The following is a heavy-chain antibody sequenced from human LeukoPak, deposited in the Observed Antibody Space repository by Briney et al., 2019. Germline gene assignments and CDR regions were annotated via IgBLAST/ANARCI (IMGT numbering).Heavy chain of an antibody. CDR2: SRDKSRSYTT. CDR1: GFTFSDHF. D-gene: IGHD6-19*01. Sequence: HPGGSLRLSCAASGFTFSDHFLDWVRQAPGKGLEGVGRSRDKSRSYTTKYAASVEGRFTISRDTSKNSLYLLMNSLTTEDTAVYYCARVGSVAGSDYLDYWGQGTLVTVSS. J-gene: IGHJ4*02. V-gene: IGHV3-72*01. CDR3: ARVGSVAGSDYLDY.